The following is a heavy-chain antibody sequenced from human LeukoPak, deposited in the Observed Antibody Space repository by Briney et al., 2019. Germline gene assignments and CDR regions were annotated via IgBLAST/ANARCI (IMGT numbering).Heavy chain of an antibody. CDR1: GGSISSYY. J-gene: IGHJ4*02. D-gene: IGHD1-26*01. CDR3: ARVEEGAPGY. V-gene: IGHV4-59*01. CDR2: IYYSGST. Sequence: PSETLSLTCTVSGGSISSYYWSWIRQPPGKGLEWIGYIYYSGSTNYNPSLKSRVTISVDTSKNQFSLKLSSVTAADTAAYYCARVEEGAPGYWGQGTLVTVSS.